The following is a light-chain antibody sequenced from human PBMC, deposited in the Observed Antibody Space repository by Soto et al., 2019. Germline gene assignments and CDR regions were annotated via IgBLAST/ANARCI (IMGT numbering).Light chain of an antibody. J-gene: IGKJ1*01. Sequence: EIVLTQSPGTLSLSPGERATLSCRASQSVSSPYLAWFQQKPGQTPRLLIYGASSRATGIPDRFSGSGSGTDFTLTINRLEPEDFAVYYCQQYGSSSWTFGQGTKVDIK. V-gene: IGKV3-20*01. CDR2: GAS. CDR3: QQYGSSSWT. CDR1: QSVSSPY.